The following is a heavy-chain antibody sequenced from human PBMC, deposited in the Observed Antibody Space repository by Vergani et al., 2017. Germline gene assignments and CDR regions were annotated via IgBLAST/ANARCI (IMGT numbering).Heavy chain of an antibody. CDR1: GYTFTGYY. CDR3: ARDGYCSSTSCYRGYSYGYWVY. Sequence: QVQLVQSGAEVKKPGASVKVSCKASGYTFTGYYMHWVRQAPGQGLEWMGWINPNSGGTNYAQKFQGRVTMTRDTSISTAYMELSRLRSDDTPVYYCARDGYCSSTSCYRGYSYGYWVYWGQGTLVTVSS. CDR2: INPNSGGT. D-gene: IGHD2-2*03. V-gene: IGHV1-2*02. J-gene: IGHJ4*02.